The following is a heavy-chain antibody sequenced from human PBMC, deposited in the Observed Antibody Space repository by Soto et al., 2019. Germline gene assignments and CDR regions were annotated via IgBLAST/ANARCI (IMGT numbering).Heavy chain of an antibody. V-gene: IGHV1-69*13. D-gene: IGHD2-15*01. CDR3: AHGYCSGGSCYSELDY. CDR1: GGTFSSYA. Sequence: ASVKVSCKASGGTFSSYAISWVRQAPGQGLEWMGGIIPIFGTANYAQKFQGRVTITADESTSTAYMELSSLRSEDTAVYYCAHGYCSGGSCYSELDYWGQGTLVTVSS. CDR2: IIPIFGTA. J-gene: IGHJ4*02.